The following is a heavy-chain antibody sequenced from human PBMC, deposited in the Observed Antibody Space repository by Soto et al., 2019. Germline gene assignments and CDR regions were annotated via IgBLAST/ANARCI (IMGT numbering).Heavy chain of an antibody. CDR3: ARGSRRRGSGSYSLDY. Sequence: QVQLVESGGGVVQPGRSLRLSCAASGFTFSSYAMHWVRQAPGKGLEWVGWINAGNGNTKYSQKFQGRVTITRDTSASTAYMELSSLRSEDTAVYYCARGSRRRGSGSYSLDYWGQGTLVTVSS. J-gene: IGHJ4*02. V-gene: IGHV1-3*01. CDR2: INAGNGNT. CDR1: GFTFSSYA. D-gene: IGHD3-10*01.